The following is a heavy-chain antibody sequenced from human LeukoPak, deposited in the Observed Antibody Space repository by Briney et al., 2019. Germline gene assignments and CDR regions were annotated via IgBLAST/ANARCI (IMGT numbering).Heavy chain of an antibody. CDR3: AKGWSGYFRSPFDL. Sequence: PGGSLRLSCAASGFTFRIFGLNWVRQVPGKGLEWVSVVTGDSGTIHYSDSVKGRFTISRGNSKNTLYLQMNNLRAEDTAVYYCAKGWSGYFRSPFDLWGQGTMVTVSS. J-gene: IGHJ3*01. CDR1: GFTFRIFG. D-gene: IGHD3-3*01. V-gene: IGHV3-23*01. CDR2: VTGDSGTI.